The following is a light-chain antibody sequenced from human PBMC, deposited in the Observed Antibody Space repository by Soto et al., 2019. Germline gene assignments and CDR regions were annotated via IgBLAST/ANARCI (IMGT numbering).Light chain of an antibody. J-gene: IGLJ2*01. Sequence: QSVLTQPPSVSAAPGQKVTICCSGSSSNIGNNYVSWYQQLPGTAPKLLIYDNNKQPSGIPDRFSGSKSGTSATLGITGLQTGDEADYYCGTWDSNLSAVVFGGGTTVTVL. CDR1: SSNIGNNY. CDR3: GTWDSNLSAVV. CDR2: DNN. V-gene: IGLV1-51*01.